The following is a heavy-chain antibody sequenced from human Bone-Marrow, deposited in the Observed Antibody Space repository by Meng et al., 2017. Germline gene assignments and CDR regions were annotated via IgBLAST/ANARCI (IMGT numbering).Heavy chain of an antibody. Sequence: SETLSLTCSVSGGSISNYFRSWIRQSPGNGVEWIGYISESGTTKYNPPLQSRVTISVDSSKNQFSLTLKSVTAADTAVYYCVRGGRREYEAASKNGWYGWFDPWGQGTLVTVSS. D-gene: IGHD6-19*01. V-gene: IGHV4-59*01. CDR1: GGSISNYF. CDR3: VRGGRREYEAASKNGWYGWFDP. J-gene: IGHJ5*02. CDR2: ISESGTT.